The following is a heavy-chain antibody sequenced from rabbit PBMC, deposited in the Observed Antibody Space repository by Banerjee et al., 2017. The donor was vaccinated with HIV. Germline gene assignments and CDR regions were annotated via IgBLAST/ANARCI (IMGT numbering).Heavy chain of an antibody. V-gene: IGHV1S40*01. CDR2: IYTSSGIT. J-gene: IGHJ4*01. Sequence: QSLEESGGDLVKPGASLTLTCTASGIDFSSSYWIWWVRQAPGKGLEWIACIYTSSGITHYANWAKGRFTISKTSSTTVTLQMTSLTAADTATYFCARDDSSYYTYFNLWGPGTLVTVS. D-gene: IGHD8-1*01. CDR1: GIDFSSSYW. CDR3: ARDDSSYYTYFNL.